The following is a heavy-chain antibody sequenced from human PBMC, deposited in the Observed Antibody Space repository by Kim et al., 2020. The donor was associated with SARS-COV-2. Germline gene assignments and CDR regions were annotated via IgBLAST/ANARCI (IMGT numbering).Heavy chain of an antibody. Sequence: GGSLRLSCAASGFSFSTSWMHWVRQGPGKGVVWVSRINSDGTRVNYADSVEGRFTVSRDNARNTLFLQMNSLRAEDTAVYFCVRRDLDVGVDNWGQGTLV. D-gene: IGHD3-3*01. CDR2: INSDGTRV. V-gene: IGHV3-74*01. CDR1: GFSFSTSW. CDR3: VRRDLDVGVDN. J-gene: IGHJ4*02.